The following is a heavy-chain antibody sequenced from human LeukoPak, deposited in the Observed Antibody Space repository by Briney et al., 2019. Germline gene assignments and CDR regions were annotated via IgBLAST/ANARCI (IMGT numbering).Heavy chain of an antibody. V-gene: IGHV1-8*01. Sequence: ASVKVSCKASGYTFTSYDINWVRQATGQGLEWMGWMNPNSGNTGFAQKFQGRVTMTRNTSISTAYMELSSLRSEDTAVYYCARPGIAVAGPLGHYYGMDVWGQGATVTVSS. CDR2: MNPNSGNT. CDR1: GYTFTSYD. J-gene: IGHJ6*02. CDR3: ARPGIAVAGPLGHYYGMDV. D-gene: IGHD6-19*01.